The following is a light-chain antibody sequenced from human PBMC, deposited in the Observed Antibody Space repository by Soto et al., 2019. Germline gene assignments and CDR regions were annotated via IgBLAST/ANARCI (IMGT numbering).Light chain of an antibody. CDR1: QSVSSNY. J-gene: IGKJ1*01. CDR2: GAS. V-gene: IGKV3-20*01. Sequence: IVLTQSPGTLSLSPGERATLSCRASQSVSSNYLAWYQQKPGQAPSLLIYGASSRATGIPDRFSGSGSGTDFTLTISRLEPEDFAVYYCQQYSDLPRTFGQGTRVEIK. CDR3: QQYSDLPRT.